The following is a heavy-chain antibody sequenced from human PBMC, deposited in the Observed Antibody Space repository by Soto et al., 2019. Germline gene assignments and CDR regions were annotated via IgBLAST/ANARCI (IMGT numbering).Heavy chain of an antibody. CDR2: IYATGTT. J-gene: IGHJ5*02. V-gene: IGHV4-4*07. CDR1: GASISGFY. D-gene: IGHD3-3*01. Sequence: SETLSLTCTVSGASISGFYWSWIRKSAGKGLEWIGRIYATGTTDYNPSLKSRVMMSVDTSKKQFSLKLSSVTAADTAVYYCARDRFLEWSHNWFDPWGQGTLVTVSS. CDR3: ARDRFLEWSHNWFDP.